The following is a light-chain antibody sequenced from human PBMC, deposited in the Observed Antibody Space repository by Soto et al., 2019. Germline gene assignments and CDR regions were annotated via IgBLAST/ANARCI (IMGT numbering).Light chain of an antibody. V-gene: IGKV1-17*01. CDR2: GAS. CDR1: QVIKND. J-gene: IGKJ1*01. CDR3: QQYGSRPVT. Sequence: DIQMTECRSSLSSCVGDGVPVGCGASQVIKNDLAWYQQKPRKAPKRLIYGASNLQSGVSSRFSGSGSGTDFSLAISRLEPEDFAVYYCQQYGSRPVTFGQGTKVDIK.